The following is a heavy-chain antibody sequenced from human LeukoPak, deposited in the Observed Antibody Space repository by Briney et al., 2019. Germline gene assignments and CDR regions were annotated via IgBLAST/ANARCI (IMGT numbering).Heavy chain of an antibody. D-gene: IGHD6-19*01. CDR1: GGSISNYY. CDR2: FYYYGGT. V-gene: IGHV4-59*01. CDR3: ASTQQWLAFDY. J-gene: IGHJ4*02. Sequence: KPSTILSITCTVSGGSISNYYWCCFRHPPRRGLQGFGWFYYYGGTTYNTSPMRRVTTSVDTSKNEFSLTLNSVTAADTAVYYCASTQQWLAFDYWGQGILVTVSS.